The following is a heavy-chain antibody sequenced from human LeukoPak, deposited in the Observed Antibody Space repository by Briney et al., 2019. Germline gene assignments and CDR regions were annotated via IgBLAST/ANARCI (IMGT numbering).Heavy chain of an antibody. CDR3: ARTGDSSGWYAWFDP. J-gene: IGHJ5*02. D-gene: IGHD6-19*01. CDR1: GYTFTTYG. V-gene: IGHV1-18*01. Sequence: ASVKVSCKASGYTFTTYGISWVRQAPGQGLEWMGWISTYNTNSNYAQKLQGRVTMTTDTSASTAYMELSSLRSEDTAVYYCARTGDSSGWYAWFDPWGQGTLVTVSS. CDR2: ISTYNTNS.